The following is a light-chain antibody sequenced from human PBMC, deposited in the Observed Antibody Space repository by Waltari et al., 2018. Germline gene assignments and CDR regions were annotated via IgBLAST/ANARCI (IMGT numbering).Light chain of an antibody. J-gene: IGKJ2*01. Sequence: EVVMTQSPATLSVSPGERATLSCRASHSVSSNLAWYQQKPGQTPRLLIYGASTRATGIPARFSGSGSGTEVTLTISNLQSEDFAVYYCQQYLSWYTFGQGTKLEIK. V-gene: IGKV3-15*01. CDR1: HSVSSN. CDR2: GAS. CDR3: QQYLSWYT.